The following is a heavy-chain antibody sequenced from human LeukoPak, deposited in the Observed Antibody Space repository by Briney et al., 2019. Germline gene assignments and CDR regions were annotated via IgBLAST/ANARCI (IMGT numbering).Heavy chain of an antibody. Sequence: SVTVSCKASGGTFSSYAISWVRQAPGQGLEWMGGIIPIFGTANYAQKFQCRVTITTDECTRTAYTELSSLRSEDTAVYYCAREYRSGWWDYWGQGTLVTVSS. V-gene: IGHV1-69*05. J-gene: IGHJ4*02. CDR1: GGTFSSYA. D-gene: IGHD6-19*01. CDR2: IIPIFGTA. CDR3: AREYRSGWWDY.